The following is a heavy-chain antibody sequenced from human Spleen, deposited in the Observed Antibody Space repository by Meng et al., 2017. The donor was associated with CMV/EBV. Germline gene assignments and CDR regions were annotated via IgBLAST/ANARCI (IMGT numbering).Heavy chain of an antibody. D-gene: IGHD3-3*01. J-gene: IGHJ4*02. Sequence: GGSLRLSCAASGFTFSDYSMHWVRQAPGKGLEWVAIISYDGNNRYHPASMKGRFTISRDNSKNTVSLQMNSLTTEDTAMYYCARGALLGFLAYPLYYFDYWGQGTLVTVSS. CDR2: ISYDGNNR. CDR1: GFTFSDYS. V-gene: IGHV3-30*04. CDR3: ARGALLGFLAYPLYYFDY.